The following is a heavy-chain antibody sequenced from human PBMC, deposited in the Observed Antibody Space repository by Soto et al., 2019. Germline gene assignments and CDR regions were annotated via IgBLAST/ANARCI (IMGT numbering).Heavy chain of an antibody. CDR3: AKDLMLTAGSWLTSDQRYYGMDV. CDR1: GLTSSSYA. V-gene: IGHV3-23*01. J-gene: IGHJ6*02. Sequence: EVQLLESGGGLVQPGGSLRVSCAASGLTSSSYAMSWVRQAPGKGLEWGSSIIGSGVRTYYADSVTGRFTISRDNSKNTLYLQMDSLRAEDTAVYYCAKDLMLTAGSWLTSDQRYYGMDVWGQGTTVTVSS. CDR2: IIGSGVRT. D-gene: IGHD3-9*01.